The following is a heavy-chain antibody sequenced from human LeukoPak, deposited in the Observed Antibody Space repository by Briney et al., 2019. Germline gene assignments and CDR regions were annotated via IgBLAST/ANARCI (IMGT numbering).Heavy chain of an antibody. J-gene: IGHJ4*02. Sequence: PGASVKISCKAPGYTFTSYGISWVRQAPGQGLEWMGWICAYNGNTNYAQKLQGRVTMTPDTPTSTAYMGLRSLRSDDTAVYYCARDLDYDILPSDYWGQGNLVTVSS. V-gene: IGHV1-18*04. D-gene: IGHD3-9*01. CDR1: GYTFTSYG. CDR3: ARDLDYDILPSDY. CDR2: ICAYNGNT.